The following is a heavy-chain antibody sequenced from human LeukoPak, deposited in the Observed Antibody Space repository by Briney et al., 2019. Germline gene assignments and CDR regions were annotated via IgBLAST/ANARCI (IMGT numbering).Heavy chain of an antibody. V-gene: IGHV6-1*01. D-gene: IGHD6-13*01. CDR2: TYYRSKWYN. CDR1: GDSVSSNSAA. Sequence: SQTLSLTCAISGDSVSSNSAAWNWIRQSPSRGLEWLGRTYYRSKWYNDYAVSVKSRITINPDTSENQFSLQLNSVTPEDTAVYYCASAAIIAAAGSFDYWGQGTLVTVSS. J-gene: IGHJ4*02. CDR3: ASAAIIAAAGSFDY.